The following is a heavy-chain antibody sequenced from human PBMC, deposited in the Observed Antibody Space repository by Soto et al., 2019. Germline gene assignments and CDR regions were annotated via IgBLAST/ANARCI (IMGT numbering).Heavy chain of an antibody. CDR1: GFSFSPYL. CDR2: INSAGGET. D-gene: IGHD3-22*01. J-gene: IGHJ5*02. CDR3: ARDFGSSGYNWFDP. V-gene: IGHV3-74*01. Sequence: PGGSLRLSCGASGFSFSPYLMHWVRQSPGKGLVWVSRINSAGGETRYADSVKGRFTISRDNAKNTVFLQMNSLRAEDTAVYYCARDFGSSGYNWFDPWGQGTLVTVSS.